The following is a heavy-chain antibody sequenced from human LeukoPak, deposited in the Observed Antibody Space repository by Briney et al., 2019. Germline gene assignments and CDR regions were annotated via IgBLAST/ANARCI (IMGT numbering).Heavy chain of an antibody. Sequence: GASVTVSRKSSVCTFTTYYIHWLRQAPAQGLGWVGIINPSGGSTTYAQIFQGRVTLTRDTSTSTVYMELSSLRSDDAAVYYCARAPKGVTTGYFDHWGQGTLVTVSS. CDR2: INPSGGST. CDR1: VCTFTTYY. D-gene: IGHD1-26*01. J-gene: IGHJ4*02. CDR3: ARAPKGVTTGYFDH. V-gene: IGHV1-46*01.